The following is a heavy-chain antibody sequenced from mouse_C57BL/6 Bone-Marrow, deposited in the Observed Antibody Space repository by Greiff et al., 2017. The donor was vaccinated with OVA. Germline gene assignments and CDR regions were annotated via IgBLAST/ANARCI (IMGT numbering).Heavy chain of an antibody. Sequence: QVQLQQSGPELVKPGASVKISCKASGYAFSSSWMNWVKQRPGKGLEWIGRIYPGDGVTNYNGKFKGKATLTTDKSSSTAYMQLSSLTSEDSAVYFCARSGTTYYFAMDYWGQGTSVTVSS. CDR3: ARSGTTYYFAMDY. CDR2: IYPGDGVT. V-gene: IGHV1-82*01. J-gene: IGHJ4*01. D-gene: IGHD2-13*01. CDR1: GYAFSSSW.